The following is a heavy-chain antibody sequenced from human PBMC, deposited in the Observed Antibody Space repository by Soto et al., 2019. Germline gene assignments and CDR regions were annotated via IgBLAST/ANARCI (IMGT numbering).Heavy chain of an antibody. V-gene: IGHV3-74*03. CDR3: ARGGNNFYYEDV. Sequence: EVQLVESGGGLVQPGGSLRLSCAASGFTFSDYWMNWVRQAPGKGLEWVSRIKRDGSTTKYGDSVKGRFTISRDNAKNNPDSEMNSLRGEGPADHYGARGGNNFYYEDVWGKGTTVTVSS. J-gene: IGHJ6*03. CDR1: GFTFSDYW. CDR2: IKRDGSTT. D-gene: IGHD1-1*01.